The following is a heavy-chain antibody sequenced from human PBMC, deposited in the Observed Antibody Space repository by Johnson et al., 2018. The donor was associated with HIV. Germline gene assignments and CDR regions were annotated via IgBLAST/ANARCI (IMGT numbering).Heavy chain of an antibody. V-gene: IGHV3-23*04. CDR2: IRGSGDST. CDR3: AKGRWELLAGAFDI. CDR1: GFTFSSYA. J-gene: IGHJ3*02. Sequence: VQLVESGGGLVQPGGSLRLSCAASGFTFSSYAMRWVRQAPGKGREWVSAIRGSGDSTYYADSVQGRFTIARDNSKNTLYVQMNSLRAEDTAAYYCAKGRWELLAGAFDIWGQGTTVTVSS. D-gene: IGHD1-26*01.